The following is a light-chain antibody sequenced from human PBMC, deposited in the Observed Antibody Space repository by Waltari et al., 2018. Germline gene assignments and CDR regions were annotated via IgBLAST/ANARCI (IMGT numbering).Light chain of an antibody. V-gene: IGLV2-14*03. J-gene: IGLJ2*01. CDR3: CSYANMVTLFVV. CDR1: STDAGPHTY. Sequence: QSALTQPASVSGSPGQSITISCTGSSTDAGPHTYVSWYQQHPGKAPKLIIYDVSHRPSGISNRVSGSRSGDTASLTSSGLQAEDEADYFCCSYANMVTLFVVFGGGTKLTVL. CDR2: DVS.